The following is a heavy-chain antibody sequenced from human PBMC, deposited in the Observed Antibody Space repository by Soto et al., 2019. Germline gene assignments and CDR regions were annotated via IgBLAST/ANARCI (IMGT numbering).Heavy chain of an antibody. J-gene: IGHJ6*02. Sequence: HPGGSLRLSCAASGFTFSSYAMSWVRQAPGKGLEWVSAISGSGGSTYYADSVKGRFTISRDNSKNTLYLQMNSLRAEDTAVYYCAKVMAGGYYYYGMDVWGQGTTVTVSS. CDR1: GFTFSSYA. CDR3: AKVMAGGYYYYGMDV. CDR2: ISGSGGST. D-gene: IGHD3-16*01. V-gene: IGHV3-23*01.